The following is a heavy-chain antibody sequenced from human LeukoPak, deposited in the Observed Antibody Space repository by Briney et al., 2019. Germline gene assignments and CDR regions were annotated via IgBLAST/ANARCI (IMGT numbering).Heavy chain of an antibody. D-gene: IGHD4-17*01. CDR2: IYYSGST. J-gene: IGHJ4*02. CDR1: GGSISSYY. CDR3: ARDVYGDYGPAY. Sequence: SETLSLTCTVSGGSISSYYWSWIRQPPGKGLEWIGYIYYSGSTNYNPSLKSRVTISVDTSKNQFSLKLSSVTAADTAVYYCARDVYGDYGPAYWGQGTLVTVSS. V-gene: IGHV4-59*01.